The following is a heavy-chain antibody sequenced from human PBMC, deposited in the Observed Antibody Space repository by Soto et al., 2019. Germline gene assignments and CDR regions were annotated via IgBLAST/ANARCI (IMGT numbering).Heavy chain of an antibody. J-gene: IGHJ5*02. Sequence: ASVKVSCKASGYTFTSYGISWVRQAPGQGLEWMGWISAYNGNSNYAQKLQGRVTMTTDTSTSTAYMELRSLRSDDTAVYYCARDLREPHTNLLWFGEPTYNWFEPWGQGTLVTVSS. D-gene: IGHD3-10*01. CDR1: GYTFTSYG. CDR3: ARDLREPHTNLLWFGEPTYNWFEP. CDR2: ISAYNGNS. V-gene: IGHV1-18*01.